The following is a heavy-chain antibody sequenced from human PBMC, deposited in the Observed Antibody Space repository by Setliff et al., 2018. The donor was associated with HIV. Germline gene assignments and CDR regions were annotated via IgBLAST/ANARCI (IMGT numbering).Heavy chain of an antibody. CDR2: IFYSGST. D-gene: IGHD2-2*01. CDR3: ARDRMPMASWVPDK. J-gene: IGHJ4*02. Sequence: SETLSLTCTVSGGSVSTGNYYWNWIRLPPGKGLEWIGYIFYSGSTNYNPSLKSRATMSVDTSKNQFPLNLSSVTAADTAVYYCARDRMPMASWVPDKWGQGTLVTVSS. V-gene: IGHV4-61*01. CDR1: GGSVSTGNYY.